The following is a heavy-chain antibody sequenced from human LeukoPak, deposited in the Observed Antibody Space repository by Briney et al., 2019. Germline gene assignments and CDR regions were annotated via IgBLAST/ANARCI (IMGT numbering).Heavy chain of an antibody. CDR3: ARNYYDSTGYYGMDV. D-gene: IGHD3-22*01. V-gene: IGHV1-8*01. Sequence: GASVKVSCKASGYTFTSYDINWVRQATGQGLEWMGWMNPNSGNTGYAQKFQGRVTMTRNTSISTAYMELSSLRSEDTAVYYCARNYYDSTGYYGMDVWGQGTTVTVSS. CDR1: GYTFTSYD. CDR2: MNPNSGNT. J-gene: IGHJ6*01.